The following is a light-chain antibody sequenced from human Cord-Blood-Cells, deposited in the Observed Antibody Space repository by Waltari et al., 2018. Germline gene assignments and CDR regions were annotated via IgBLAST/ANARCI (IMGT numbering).Light chain of an antibody. CDR2: DAS. CDR1: HYIINY. CDR3: QQYDNLPPYT. J-gene: IGKJ2*01. Sequence: IHITHSPSSLSSSLLYIFTITFHSSHYIINYLNWYHHKPGKAPKLLIYDASNLETGVPSRVRGSGSGTDFNFKIRRLQHEDIATYYCQQYDNLPPYTFGQGTKLEIK. V-gene: IGKV1-33*01.